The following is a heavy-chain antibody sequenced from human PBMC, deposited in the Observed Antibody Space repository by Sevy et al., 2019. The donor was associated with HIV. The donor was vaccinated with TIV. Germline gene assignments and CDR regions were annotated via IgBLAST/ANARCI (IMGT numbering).Heavy chain of an antibody. CDR3: ARQGYCSGGSCYSRATDFDY. CDR2: IYYSGST. CDR1: GGSISSSSYY. Sequence: SETLSLTCTVSGGSISSSSYYWGWNRQPPGKGLEWIGSIYYSGSTYYNPSLKSRVTISVATSKNQFSLKLSSVTAADTAVYYCARQGYCSGGSCYSRATDFDYWGQGTLVTVSS. J-gene: IGHJ4*02. D-gene: IGHD2-15*01. V-gene: IGHV4-39*01.